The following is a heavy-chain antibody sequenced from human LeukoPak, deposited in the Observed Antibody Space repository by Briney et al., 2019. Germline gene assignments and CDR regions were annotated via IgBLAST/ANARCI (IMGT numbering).Heavy chain of an antibody. D-gene: IGHD6-13*01. CDR1: GYTFTSYY. CDR3: ARLSSWYSSTGWFDP. CDR2: INPNSGGT. Sequence: GASVKVSCKASGYTFTSYYMHWVRQAPGQGLEWMGWINPNSGGTNYAQKFQGRVTMTRDTSISTAYMELSRLRSDDTAVYYCARLSSWYSSTGWFDPWGQGTLVTVSS. V-gene: IGHV1-2*02. J-gene: IGHJ5*02.